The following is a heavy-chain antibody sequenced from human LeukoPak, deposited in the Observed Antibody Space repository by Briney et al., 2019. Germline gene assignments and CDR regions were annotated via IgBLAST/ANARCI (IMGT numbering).Heavy chain of an antibody. D-gene: IGHD3-3*01. CDR3: ARGSETYYDFWSGSSFDY. J-gene: IGHJ4*02. Sequence: ASVKVSCKASGYSFTGYYIHWVRQAPGQGLDWVGWINPNNGATRYAQKFQGRVTMTRDTSISRAYMELTRLRYDDTAVYSCARGSETYYDFWSGSSFDYWGQGNLVTVSS. CDR1: GYSFTGYY. CDR2: INPNNGAT. V-gene: IGHV1-2*02.